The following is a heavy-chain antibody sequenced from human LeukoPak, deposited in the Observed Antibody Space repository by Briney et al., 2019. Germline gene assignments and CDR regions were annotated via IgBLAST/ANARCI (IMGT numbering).Heavy chain of an antibody. CDR2: ISSSSSYI. J-gene: IGHJ4*02. Sequence: PGGSLRLSCAASGITFSSYSMNWVRQAPGKGLEWVSSISSSSSYIYYADSVKGRFTISRDNAKNSLYLQMNSLRAEDTAVYYCARADIVVVPAAMYGDYLDYWGQGTLVTVSS. CDR1: GITFSSYS. V-gene: IGHV3-21*01. CDR3: ARADIVVVPAAMYGDYLDY. D-gene: IGHD2-2*01.